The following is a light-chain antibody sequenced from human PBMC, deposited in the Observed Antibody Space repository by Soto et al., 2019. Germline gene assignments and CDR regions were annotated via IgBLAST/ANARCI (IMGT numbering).Light chain of an antibody. V-gene: IGLV2-23*02. CDR1: SSDVGTYNR. Sequence: QSALTQPASVSGSPGQSITISCTGSSSDVGTYNRVSWYQHHPGKAPKLMISEVVKRPSGVSNRFSGSKSGNTASLTISGLQAEDEADYYCCSYAGSSMFVFGGGTKLTVL. J-gene: IGLJ2*01. CDR3: CSYAGSSMFV. CDR2: EVV.